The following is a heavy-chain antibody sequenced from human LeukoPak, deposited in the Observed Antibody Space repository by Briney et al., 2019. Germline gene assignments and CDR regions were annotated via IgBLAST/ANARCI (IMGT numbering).Heavy chain of an antibody. CDR1: GFTFSSYA. J-gene: IGHJ3*02. D-gene: IGHD2-2*01. Sequence: GGSLRLSCAASGFTFSSYAMHWVRQAPGKGLEWVAVISYDGSNKYYADSVKGRFTISRDNSKNTLYLQMNSLRAEDTAVYYRAREARVVPAAIGAFGIWGQGTMVTVSS. CDR2: ISYDGSNK. CDR3: AREARVVPAAIGAFGI. V-gene: IGHV3-30-3*01.